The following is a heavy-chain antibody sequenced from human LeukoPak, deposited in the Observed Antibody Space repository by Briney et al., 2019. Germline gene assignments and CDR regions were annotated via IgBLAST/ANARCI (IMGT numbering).Heavy chain of an antibody. D-gene: IGHD2-2*01. CDR1: GYIIDTFY. Sequence: ASVKVSCKASGYIIDTFYIDWVRQAPGQGLEWMGRINPSGGSTSYAQNFQDRVTMTSDTSTSTSTSTVYMELSSLRSEDTAVYYCATDVVVIPGRGPNDYWGQGTLVTVSS. CDR3: ATDVVVIPGRGPNDY. J-gene: IGHJ4*02. CDR2: INPSGGST. V-gene: IGHV1-46*02.